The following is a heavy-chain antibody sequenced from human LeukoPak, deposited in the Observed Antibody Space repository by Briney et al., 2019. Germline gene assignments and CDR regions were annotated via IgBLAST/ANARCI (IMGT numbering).Heavy chain of an antibody. J-gene: IGHJ6*03. V-gene: IGHV3-48*03. CDR1: GFTFSRYE. CDR3: ARVVGYSSSSPSFYYYYMDV. Sequence: PGGSLRLSCAASGFTFSRYEMNWVRQAPGKGLEWVSYISGSGATIYYADSVKGRFTMSRDNAKNSVYLQMGSLRAEDTAVYYCARVVGYSSSSPSFYYYYMDVWGKGTTVTVSS. CDR2: ISGSGATI. D-gene: IGHD6-6*01.